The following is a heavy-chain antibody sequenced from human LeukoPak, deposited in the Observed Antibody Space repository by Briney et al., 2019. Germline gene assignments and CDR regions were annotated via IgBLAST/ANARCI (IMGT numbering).Heavy chain of an antibody. J-gene: IGHJ3*02. CDR2: IGTAGDT. CDR1: GFTFSSYD. V-gene: IGHV3-13*01. CDR3: ARGLSSGWDREGAFDI. Sequence: ETGGSLRLSCAASGFTFSSYDMHWVRQATGKGLEWVSAIGTAGDTYYPGSVKGRFTISRENAKNSLYLQMNSLRAGDTAVYYCARGLSSGWDREGAFDIWGQGTMVTVSS. D-gene: IGHD6-19*01.